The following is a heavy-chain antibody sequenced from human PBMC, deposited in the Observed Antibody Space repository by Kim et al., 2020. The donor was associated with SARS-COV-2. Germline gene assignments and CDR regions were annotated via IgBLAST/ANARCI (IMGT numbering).Heavy chain of an antibody. CDR3: ARRPGDVVVPASPSYFDY. D-gene: IGHD2-2*01. CDR2: IYPGDSDT. J-gene: IGHJ4*02. Sequence: GESLKISCKGSGYSFTSYWIGWVRQMPGKGLEWIGIIYPGDSDTRYSPSFQGQVTISADKSISTAYLQWSSLKASDTAMYYCARRPGDVVVPASPSYFDYWGQGTLVTVSS. CDR1: GYSFTSYW. V-gene: IGHV5-51*01.